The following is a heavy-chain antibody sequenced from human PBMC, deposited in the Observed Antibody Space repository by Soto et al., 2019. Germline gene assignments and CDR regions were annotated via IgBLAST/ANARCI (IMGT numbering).Heavy chain of an antibody. V-gene: IGHV3-53*01. CDR1: GFTVSSNY. D-gene: IGHD2-15*01. Sequence: EVQLVESGGGLIQPGGSLRLSCAASGFTVSSNYMSWVRQAPGKGLEWVSVIYSGGSTYYADSVKGRFTISRDNSKNTRYLQMNSRRAEDTAVYYCARDLYPYGRYCSGGSCYSSYGMDVWGQGTTVTVSS. CDR2: IYSGGST. J-gene: IGHJ6*02. CDR3: ARDLYPYGRYCSGGSCYSSYGMDV.